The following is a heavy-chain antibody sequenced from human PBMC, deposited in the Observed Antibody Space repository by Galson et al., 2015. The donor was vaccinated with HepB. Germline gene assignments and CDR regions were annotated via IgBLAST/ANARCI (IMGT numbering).Heavy chain of an antibody. Sequence: SLRLSCAASGFTFSSYSMNWVRQAPGKGLEWVSSISSSSSYIYYADSVKGRFTISRDNAKNSLYLQMNSLRAEDTAVYYCAREEQYQLPFYGEHTVYYYGMDVWGQVTTVTVSS. CDR2: ISSSSSYI. D-gene: IGHD2-2*01. V-gene: IGHV3-21*01. CDR1: GFTFSSYS. CDR3: AREEQYQLPFYGEHTVYYYGMDV. J-gene: IGHJ6*02.